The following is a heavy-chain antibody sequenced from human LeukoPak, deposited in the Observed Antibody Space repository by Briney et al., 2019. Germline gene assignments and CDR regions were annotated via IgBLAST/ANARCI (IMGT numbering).Heavy chain of an antibody. D-gene: IGHD3-10*01. J-gene: IGHJ3*02. Sequence: PSETLSLTCTVSTGSISSSSYYWGWIRQPPGKGLEWIGSIYYSGSTYYNPSLKSRVTISVDTSKNQFSLKLSSVTAADTAVYYCARLWYPPNAFDIWGQGTMVTVSS. V-gene: IGHV4-39*01. CDR2: IYYSGST. CDR1: TGSISSSSYY. CDR3: ARLWYPPNAFDI.